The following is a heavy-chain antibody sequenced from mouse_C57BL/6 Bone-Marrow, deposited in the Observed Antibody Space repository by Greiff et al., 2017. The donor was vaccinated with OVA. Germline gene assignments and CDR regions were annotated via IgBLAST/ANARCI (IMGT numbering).Heavy chain of an antibody. CDR2: IFPGSGST. J-gene: IGHJ4*01. CDR3: AIYYGMDY. CDR1: GYTFTDDY. V-gene: IGHV1-75*01. Sequence: VQLQQSGPELVKPGHSVKISCKVSGYTFTDDYRNWVKQRPGQGLEWMGWIFPGSGSTYYNEKFKGKATLTVAKSSSTAYMLLSGLTSEAATFYFCAIYYGMDYWGQGTSVTVSS.